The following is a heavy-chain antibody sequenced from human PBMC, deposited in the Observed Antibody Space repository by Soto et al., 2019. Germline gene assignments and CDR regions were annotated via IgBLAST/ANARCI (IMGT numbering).Heavy chain of an antibody. D-gene: IGHD2-15*01. V-gene: IGHV1-2*04. J-gene: IGHJ4*02. CDR2: INPNSGGT. CDR3: ARSPLYCSGGSCYEFDY. CDR1: GYTFTGYY. Sequence: ASVKVSCKASGYTFTGYYMHWVRQAPGQGLEWMGWINPNSGGTNYAQKFQGWVTMTRDTSISTAYMELSRLRSDDTAVYYCARSPLYCSGGSCYEFDYCGQGSLVTVSS.